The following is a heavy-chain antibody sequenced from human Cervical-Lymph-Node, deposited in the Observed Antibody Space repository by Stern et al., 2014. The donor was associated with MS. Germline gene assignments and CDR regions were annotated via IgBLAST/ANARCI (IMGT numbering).Heavy chain of an antibody. J-gene: IGHJ6*02. Sequence: QVQLVQSGTEMKKPGSSVKVSCKASGGTFNTYPINWVRQAPGQGLEWMGRIIPILDIANYAQKFQGRVTITADKSTSTAYMEVNSLTSEDTAVYYCAREDYVQQLVLYYRGLDVWGQGTTVTVSS. V-gene: IGHV1-69*09. CDR2: IIPILDIA. CDR3: AREDYVQQLVLYYRGLDV. D-gene: IGHD6-6*01. CDR1: GGTFNTYP.